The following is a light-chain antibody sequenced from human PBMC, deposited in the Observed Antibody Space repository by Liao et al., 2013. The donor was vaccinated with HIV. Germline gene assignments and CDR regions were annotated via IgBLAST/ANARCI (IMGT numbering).Light chain of an antibody. V-gene: IGLV3-1*01. J-gene: IGLJ2*01. Sequence: SYEVTQPPSVSVSPGQTASIFCSGDNLGDKHASWYQQKPGQSPVLVIYQDRKRPSGIPERFSGSNSGNTATLTISGTQAMDEADYYCQAWDSSVVFGGGTKLTVL. CDR1: NLGDKH. CDR3: QAWDSSVV. CDR2: QDR.